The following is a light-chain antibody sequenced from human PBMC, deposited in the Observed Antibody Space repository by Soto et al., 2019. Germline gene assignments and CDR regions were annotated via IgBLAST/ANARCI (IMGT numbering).Light chain of an antibody. CDR3: AAWDDSLNGVV. CDR2: SNR. Sequence: QSALTQPPSASGTPGQRVTISCSGSSSNIGSNTVNWYQQLPGTAPKVLMHSNRQRPSGVPDRFSGSKSGTSASLAISGLQSEDEADYYCAAWDDSLNGVVFGGGTKVTVL. J-gene: IGLJ2*01. V-gene: IGLV1-44*01. CDR1: SSNIGSNT.